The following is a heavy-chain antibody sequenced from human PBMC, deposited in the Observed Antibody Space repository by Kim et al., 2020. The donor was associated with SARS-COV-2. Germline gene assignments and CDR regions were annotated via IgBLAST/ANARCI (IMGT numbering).Heavy chain of an antibody. CDR3: ARAPSGTLSPYYFDF. D-gene: IGHD1-26*01. J-gene: IGHJ4*02. CDR2: IYPGDSDT. Sequence: GESLKISCKGSGYDFTDYWIGWVRQMPGKGLEWMGIIYPGDSDTKYSPSFQGQVTISADDSITTAYVQWSSLRASDTAICYCARAPSGTLSPYYFDFWGQGTLVTVSS. V-gene: IGHV5-51*01. CDR1: GYDFTDYW.